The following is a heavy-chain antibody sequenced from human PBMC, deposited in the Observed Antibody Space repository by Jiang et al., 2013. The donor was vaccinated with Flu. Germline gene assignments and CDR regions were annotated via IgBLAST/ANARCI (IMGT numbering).Heavy chain of an antibody. D-gene: IGHD3-10*01. V-gene: IGHV5-51*01. J-gene: IGHJ3*02. Sequence: GAEVKKPGESLKISCKGSGYSFTSYWIGWVRQMPGKGLEWMGIIYPGDSDTRYSPSFQGQVTISADKSISTAYLHWSSLKASDTAMYYCATDLTMVRGVTLPGAFDIWGQGTMVTVSS. CDR1: GYSFTSYW. CDR3: ATDLTMVRGVTLPGAFDI. CDR2: IYPGDSDT.